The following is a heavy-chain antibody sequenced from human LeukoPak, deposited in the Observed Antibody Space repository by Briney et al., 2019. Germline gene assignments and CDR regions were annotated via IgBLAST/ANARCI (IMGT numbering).Heavy chain of an antibody. V-gene: IGHV4-59*08. D-gene: IGHD5-12*01. Sequence: SQTLSLTCTVSGGYISSYYWSWIRQPPGKGLEWIGYIYYSGSTNYNPSLKSRVTISVDTSRNQFSLKLSSVTAADTAVYYCARQGYSAYEILDYWGQGTLVTVSS. CDR2: IYYSGST. CDR3: ARQGYSAYEILDY. J-gene: IGHJ4*02. CDR1: GGYISSYY.